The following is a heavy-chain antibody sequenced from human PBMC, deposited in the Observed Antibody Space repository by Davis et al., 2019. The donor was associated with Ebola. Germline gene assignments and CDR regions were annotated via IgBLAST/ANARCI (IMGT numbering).Heavy chain of an antibody. D-gene: IGHD1-26*01. J-gene: IGHJ4*02. CDR1: GFSFSSYA. CDR3: AREGYTGYVRISGSYYADY. CDR2: ISRSTTTI. V-gene: IGHV3-48*02. Sequence: GGSLRLSCAASGFSFSSYAMDWVRQAPGKGLEWLSYISRSTTTIFYADSVKGRFTISRDNARNSVYLQLNSLTDEDTAVYFCAREGYTGYVRISGSYYADYWGQGTLVTVSS.